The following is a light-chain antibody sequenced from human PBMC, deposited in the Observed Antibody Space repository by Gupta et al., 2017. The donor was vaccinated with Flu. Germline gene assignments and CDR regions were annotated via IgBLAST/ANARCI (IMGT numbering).Light chain of an antibody. Sequence: QSVLTQPPSVSAAPGQKVPISCSGRSSNNGNNYVSWYQQFPGTAPKLLIYENNKRPSGIPDRFSGSKSGTSATLGITGLQTGDEADDYCGTWDSSLSAVFGGGTKLTVL. CDR3: GTWDSSLSAV. J-gene: IGLJ3*02. V-gene: IGLV1-51*02. CDR1: SSNNGNNY. CDR2: ENN.